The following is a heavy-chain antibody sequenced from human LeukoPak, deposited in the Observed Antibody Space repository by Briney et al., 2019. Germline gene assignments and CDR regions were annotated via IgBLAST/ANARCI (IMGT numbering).Heavy chain of an antibody. CDR1: RFTFRSYG. CDR2: IRYDGSNK. V-gene: IGHV3-30*02. J-gene: IGHJ4*02. Sequence: GGSLRLSCAASRFTFRSYGMHWVRQAPGKGLEWVAFIRYDGSNKYYADSVKGRFTISRDNSKNTLYLQMNSLRLEDTAVYYCAKDDYYDTSGYRDWGQGTLVTVSS. CDR3: AKDDYYDTSGYRD. D-gene: IGHD3-22*01.